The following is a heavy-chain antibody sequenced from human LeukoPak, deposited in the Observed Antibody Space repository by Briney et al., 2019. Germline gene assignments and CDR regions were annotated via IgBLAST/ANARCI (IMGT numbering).Heavy chain of an antibody. CDR2: INPNSGGT. J-gene: IGHJ4*02. CDR1: GYTFTGYY. V-gene: IGHV1-2*06. Sequence: ASVKVSCKASGYTFTGYYMHWVRQAPGQGLEWMGRINPNSGGTNYAQEFQGRVTMTRDTSISTAYMELSRLRSDDTAVYYCAIIEYSSSSVDYWGQGTLVTVSS. D-gene: IGHD6-6*01. CDR3: AIIEYSSSSVDY.